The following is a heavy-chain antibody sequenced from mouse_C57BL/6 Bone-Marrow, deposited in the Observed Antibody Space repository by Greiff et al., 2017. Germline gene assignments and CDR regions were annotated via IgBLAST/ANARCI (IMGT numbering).Heavy chain of an antibody. CDR2: IHPNSGST. CDR3: ARTDIFDYGSNLVWFAY. Sequence: VQLQQPGAELVKPGASVKLSCKASGYTFTSYWMHWVKQRPGQGLEWIGMIHPNSGSTNYNEKFKSKATLTVDKSSSTAYMQLSRLTSEDSAVYYCARTDIFDYGSNLVWFAYWGQGTLVTVSA. CDR1: GYTFTSYW. J-gene: IGHJ3*01. D-gene: IGHD1-1*01. V-gene: IGHV1-64*01.